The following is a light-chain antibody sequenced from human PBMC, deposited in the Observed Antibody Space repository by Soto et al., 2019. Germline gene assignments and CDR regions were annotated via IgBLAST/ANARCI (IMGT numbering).Light chain of an antibody. Sequence: QSVLTQPPSVSGVPGQRVTISCTGSSSNIGAGYDVHWYQQLPGTAPKLLIYGNGNRPSGVPERFSGSKSGTSASLAITGLQAEDEAYYYCQSYDSSLSAWVFGGGTKLTVL. CDR3: QSYDSSLSAWV. CDR1: SSNIGAGYD. J-gene: IGLJ3*02. CDR2: GNG. V-gene: IGLV1-40*01.